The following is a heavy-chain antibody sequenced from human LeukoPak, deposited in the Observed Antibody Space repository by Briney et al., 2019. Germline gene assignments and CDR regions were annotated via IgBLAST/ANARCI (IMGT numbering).Heavy chain of an antibody. J-gene: IGHJ6*03. CDR1: GFTFSSYA. V-gene: IGHV3-30*04. CDR3: AKDLNYYGSGSYSYYMDV. Sequence: PGRTLRLSCAASGFTFSSYAMHWVRQAPGKGLEWVALIPYDGSNKYYADSVKGRFTVSRDNSKNTLYLQMNSLRAEDTAVYYCAKDLNYYGSGSYSYYMDVWGKGTTVTISS. D-gene: IGHD3-10*01. CDR2: IPYDGSNK.